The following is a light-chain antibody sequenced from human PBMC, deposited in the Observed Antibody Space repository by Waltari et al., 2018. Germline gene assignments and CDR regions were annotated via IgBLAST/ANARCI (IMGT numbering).Light chain of an antibody. CDR3: QQRNNWPPMT. CDR1: QSVGDS. J-gene: IGKJ5*01. V-gene: IGKV3-11*01. Sequence: EVVLTQSPATLSLSPGETATLSCRASQSVGDSLAWYQQKPGQPPRLLISFASTRATGVPARFSASGSGTDFPLTISSLEPDDFAVYYCQQRNNWPPMTFGQGTRLEI. CDR2: FAS.